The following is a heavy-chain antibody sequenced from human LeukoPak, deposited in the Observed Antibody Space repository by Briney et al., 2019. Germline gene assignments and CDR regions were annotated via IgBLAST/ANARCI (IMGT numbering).Heavy chain of an antibody. CDR3: ARMVGSGFYFDY. CDR1: GGSISSYY. CDR2: IYYSGST. Sequence: PSETLSLTCTVSGGSISSYYWSWIRQPPGKGLEWIGYIYYSGSTNYNPSLTSRVTISVDTSKNQFSLKLSSVTAADTAVYYCARMVGSGFYFDYWGQGTLVTVSS. V-gene: IGHV4-59*08. D-gene: IGHD3-22*01. J-gene: IGHJ4*02.